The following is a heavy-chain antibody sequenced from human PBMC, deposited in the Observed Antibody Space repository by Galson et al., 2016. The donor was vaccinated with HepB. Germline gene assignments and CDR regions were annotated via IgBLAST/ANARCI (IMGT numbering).Heavy chain of an antibody. CDR1: GGSVSSYF. CDR3: ARVQKGVVVTWYYYCMDV. J-gene: IGHJ6*03. V-gene: IGHV4-59*02. D-gene: IGHD2-2*01. CDR2: IYYRAST. Sequence: LSLTCTVSGGSVSSYFWPWIRQPPGKGLEWIGHIYYRASTNYNPSLKSRVTFSVDTSKNQFSLKLSSVTAADTAVYYCARVQKGVVVTWYYYCMDVWGKGTTVTVSS.